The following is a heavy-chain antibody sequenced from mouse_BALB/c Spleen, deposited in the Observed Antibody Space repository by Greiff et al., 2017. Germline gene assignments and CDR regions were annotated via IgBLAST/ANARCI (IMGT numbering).Heavy chain of an antibody. CDR3: GRSTVVATSAMDY. D-gene: IGHD1-1*01. J-gene: IGHJ4*01. V-gene: IGHV1-37*01. CDR2: INPYNGDT. CDR1: GYSFTGYF. Sequence: EVKLMESGPELVKPGASVKISCKASGYSFTGYFMNWVKQSHGKSLEWIGRINPYNGDTFYNQKFKGKATLTVDKSSSTAHMELLSLTSEDSAVYYCGRSTVVATSAMDYWGQGTSVTVSS.